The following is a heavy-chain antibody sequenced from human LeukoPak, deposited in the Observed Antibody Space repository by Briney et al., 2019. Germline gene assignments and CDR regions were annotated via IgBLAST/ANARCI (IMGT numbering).Heavy chain of an antibody. D-gene: IGHD6-19*01. Sequence: SETLSLTCSVSDGSINTYFWSWIRQPAGKGLEWIGRIDSSGTTSLNPSLKSRVTISQDKSKKQFSLKLGSVTAADTAVYYCATGGYSAWCDYWGHGTQVIVSS. CDR2: IDSSGTT. CDR1: DGSINTYF. CDR3: ATGGYSAWCDY. V-gene: IGHV4-4*07. J-gene: IGHJ4*01.